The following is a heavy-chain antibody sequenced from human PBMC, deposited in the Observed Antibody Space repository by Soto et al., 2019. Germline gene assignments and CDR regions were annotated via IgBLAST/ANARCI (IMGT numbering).Heavy chain of an antibody. V-gene: IGHV5-51*01. D-gene: IGHD3-9*01. CDR2: IYPGDSDT. CDR1: GFSFIPFC. CDR3: VRALNNVNWLPEALDI. J-gene: IGHJ3*02. Sequence: PLKISCKASGFSFIPFCIGRVRQMPGKGLEWLGIIYPGDSDTLYSPSFQGHVTISDDKSISTAYLQWSSLKASDNATYYCVRALNNVNWLPEALDIWGQGTMVTV.